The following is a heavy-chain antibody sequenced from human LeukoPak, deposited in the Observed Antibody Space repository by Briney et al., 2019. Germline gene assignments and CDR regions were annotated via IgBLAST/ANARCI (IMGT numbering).Heavy chain of an antibody. J-gene: IGHJ4*02. CDR2: MNPNSGNT. V-gene: IGHV1-8*01. D-gene: IGHD3-10*01. Sequence: ASVKVSCKASGYTFTSYDINWVRQATGQGLEWMGWMNPNSGNTGYAQKFEGRVTMTRNTSISTAYMELSRLRSQDTAVYYGARRVKDGSGSHYHDYWGQGTLVTVSS. CDR3: ARRVKDGSGSHYHDY. CDR1: GYTFTSYD.